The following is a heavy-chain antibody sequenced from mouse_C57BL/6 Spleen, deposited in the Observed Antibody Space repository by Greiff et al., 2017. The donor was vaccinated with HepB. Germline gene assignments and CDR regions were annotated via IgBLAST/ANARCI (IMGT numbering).Heavy chain of an antibody. CDR1: GYAFSSYW. V-gene: IGHV1-80*01. CDR3: ARWNYSNSAWFAY. J-gene: IGHJ3*01. CDR2: IYPGDGDT. Sequence: QVQLQQSGAELVKPGASVKISCKASGYAFSSYWMNWVKQRPGKGLEWIGQIYPGDGDTNYNGKFKGKATLTADKSSSTAYMQLSSLTSEDSAVYFCARWNYSNSAWFAYWGQGTLVTVSA. D-gene: IGHD2-5*01.